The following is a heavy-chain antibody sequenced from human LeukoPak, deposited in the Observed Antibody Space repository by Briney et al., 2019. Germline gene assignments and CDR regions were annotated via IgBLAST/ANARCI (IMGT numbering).Heavy chain of an antibody. CDR1: GYSISSGYY. J-gene: IGHJ4*02. Sequence: PSETLSLACAVSGYSISSGYYWGWIRQPPGKGLERIGTIYHSGSTYYNSSLKSRVTISVDTSKNQFSLKLSSVTAADTAVYYCARLESGYYGSGSPDYWGQGTLVTVSS. CDR2: IYHSGST. CDR3: ARLESGYYGSGSPDY. V-gene: IGHV4-38-2*01. D-gene: IGHD3-10*01.